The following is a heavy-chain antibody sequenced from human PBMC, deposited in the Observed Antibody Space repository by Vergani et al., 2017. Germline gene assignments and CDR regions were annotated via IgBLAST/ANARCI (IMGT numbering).Heavy chain of an antibody. D-gene: IGHD2-2*01. Sequence: QVQLQESGPGLVKPSETLSLTCTVSGGSISSYYWSWIRQPPGKGLEWIGYIYTSGSTNYNPSLKSRVTISVDTSKHQFSLKLSSVTAADTAVYYCARDLIGAVVPAARAYWYFDLWGRGTLVTVSS. CDR1: GGSISSYY. V-gene: IGHV4-4*09. CDR3: ARDLIGAVVPAARAYWYFDL. CDR2: IYTSGST. J-gene: IGHJ2*01.